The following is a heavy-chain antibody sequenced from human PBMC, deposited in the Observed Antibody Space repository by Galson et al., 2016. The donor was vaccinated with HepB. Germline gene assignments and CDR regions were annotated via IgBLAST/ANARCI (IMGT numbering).Heavy chain of an antibody. Sequence: SLRLSCAGSGFTFSRYWMTWVRQAPGKGLEWVANINRDGSVTHYVDSVEGRFTISRDNDKNSLFLQMNSLRADDTAVYYCAREGEAGFDYWGQGTRVTVSS. CDR2: INRDGSVT. CDR1: GFTFSRYW. V-gene: IGHV3-7*03. J-gene: IGHJ4*02. CDR3: AREGEAGFDY.